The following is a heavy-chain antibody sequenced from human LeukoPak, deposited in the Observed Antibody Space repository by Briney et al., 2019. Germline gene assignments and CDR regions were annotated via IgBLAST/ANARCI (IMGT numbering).Heavy chain of an antibody. D-gene: IGHD1-1*01. CDR2: IYYSGST. V-gene: IGHV4-59*01. CDR1: GGSISSYY. Sequence: SETLSLTCTVSGGSISSYYWSWIRQPPGKGLEWIGYIYYSGSTNYNPSLKSRVTISVDTSTNQFSLKLTSVTAADTAVYYCARKNDFEIWGQGTLVTVSS. J-gene: IGHJ3*02. CDR3: ARKNDFEI.